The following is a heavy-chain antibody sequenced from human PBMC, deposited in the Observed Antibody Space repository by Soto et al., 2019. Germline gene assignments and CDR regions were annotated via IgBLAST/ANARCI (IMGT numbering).Heavy chain of an antibody. Sequence: EVQLVESGGGLVQPGRSLRLSCAASGFTFDDYAMHWVRQAPGTGLEWVSGISWNSGSMGYADSVKGRFTISRDNAKNSLYLQMNSLRAEDTALYYCAKGNWYEYYYGLDVWGQGTAVTVSS. D-gene: IGHD1-1*01. J-gene: IGHJ6*02. CDR1: GFTFDDYA. CDR3: AKGNWYEYYYGLDV. V-gene: IGHV3-9*01. CDR2: ISWNSGSM.